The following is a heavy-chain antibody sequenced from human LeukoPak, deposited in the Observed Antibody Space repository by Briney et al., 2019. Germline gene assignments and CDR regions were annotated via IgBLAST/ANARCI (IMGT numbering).Heavy chain of an antibody. CDR3: VRDQFFSFDY. CDR2: ISGTSSLI. V-gene: IGHV3-48*02. J-gene: IGHJ4*02. Sequence: GGSLRLSCAASGLTFSTYSMNWVRQAPGKGLEWVSYISGTSSLIYYADSVEGRFTVSRDNAKNSLYLQMNSLRDEDTAVYYCVRDQFFSFDYWGQGTLVTVSS. D-gene: IGHD3-3*01. CDR1: GLTFSTYS.